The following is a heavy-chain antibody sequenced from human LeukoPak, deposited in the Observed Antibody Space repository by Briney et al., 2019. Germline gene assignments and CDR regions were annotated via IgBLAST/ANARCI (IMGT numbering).Heavy chain of an antibody. D-gene: IGHD5-12*01. CDR3: AKDGEYSGYDSQPDY. CDR1: GFTVSSDY. CDR2: IYSGGST. V-gene: IGHV3-66*01. J-gene: IGHJ4*02. Sequence: GGSLRLSCAASGFTVSSDYMTWVRQAPGKGLEWVSVIYSGGSTYYADSVKGRFTISRDNSKNTLYLQMNSLRAEDTAVYYCAKDGEYSGYDSQPDYWGQGTLVTVSS.